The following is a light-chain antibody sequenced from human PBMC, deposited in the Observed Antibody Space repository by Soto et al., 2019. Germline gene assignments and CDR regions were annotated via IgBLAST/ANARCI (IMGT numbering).Light chain of an antibody. J-gene: IGLJ1*01. CDR1: SSDVGGYNY. V-gene: IGLV2-8*01. CDR3: NSYAGSNNFL. Sequence: QSVLTQPPSASGSPGQSVTISCTGTSSDVGGYNYVSWYQQHPDKAPKLMIYEVSKRPSGVPDRFSGSKSGNTASLTVSGLQAEDEADYYCNSYAGSNNFLFGTGTKLTVL. CDR2: EVS.